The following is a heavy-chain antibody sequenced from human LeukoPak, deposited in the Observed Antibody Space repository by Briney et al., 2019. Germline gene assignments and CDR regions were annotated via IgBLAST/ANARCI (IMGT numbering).Heavy chain of an antibody. CDR3: AKGLIVGGT. J-gene: IGHJ4*02. V-gene: IGHV3-30*18. CDR2: ISYDGSNK. D-gene: IGHD1-26*01. CDR1: GFTFSSYD. Sequence: PGGSLRLSCAASGFTFSSYDMHWVRQAPGKGLEWVAVISYDGSNKYYADSVKGRFTISRDNSKNTLYLQMNSLRAEDTAVYYCAKGLIVGGTWGQGTLVTVSS.